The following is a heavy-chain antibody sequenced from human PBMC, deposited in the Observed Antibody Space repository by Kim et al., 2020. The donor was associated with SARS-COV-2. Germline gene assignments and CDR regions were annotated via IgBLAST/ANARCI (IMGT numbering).Heavy chain of an antibody. CDR1: GGSISSYY. CDR2: IYYSGST. Sequence: SETLSLTCTVSGGSISSYYWSWIRQPPGKGLEWIGYIYYSGSTNYNPSLKSRVTISVDTSKNQFSLKLSSVTAADTAVYYCARGSLTMVRGVIKVYWFDP. J-gene: IGHJ5*02. D-gene: IGHD3-10*01. V-gene: IGHV4-59*13. CDR3: ARGSLTMVRGVIKVYWFDP.